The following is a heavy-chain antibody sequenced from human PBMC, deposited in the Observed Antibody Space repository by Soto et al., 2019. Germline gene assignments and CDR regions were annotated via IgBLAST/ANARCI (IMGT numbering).Heavy chain of an antibody. Sequence: QLQLQESGPGLVKPSETLSLTCTVSGGSISSSSYYWGGIRQPPGKGLEWIGSLYYSGSTYYNPTLKSRVTISVDTSRKQFYVQLRSVTDADTAVYYGAAVGARFSLDYWGQGTLVTVAS. CDR2: LYYSGST. CDR1: GGSISSSSYY. V-gene: IGHV4-39*01. D-gene: IGHD1-26*01. J-gene: IGHJ4*02. CDR3: AAVGARFSLDY.